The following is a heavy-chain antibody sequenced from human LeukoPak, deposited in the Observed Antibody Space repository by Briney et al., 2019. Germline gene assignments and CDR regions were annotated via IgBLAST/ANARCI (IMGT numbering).Heavy chain of an antibody. J-gene: IGHJ4*02. CDR1: GFTFSTYS. Sequence: PGGSLRLSCAASGFTFSTYSMNWVRQAPGKGLEWVSYISTFYINIYYADSVKGRFTISTDNAKNSLYLHMNSLRDEDTAVYYCARDQDWAFDYWGQGTLVTVSS. CDR3: ARDQDWAFDY. D-gene: IGHD3-9*01. CDR2: ISTFYINI. V-gene: IGHV3-48*02.